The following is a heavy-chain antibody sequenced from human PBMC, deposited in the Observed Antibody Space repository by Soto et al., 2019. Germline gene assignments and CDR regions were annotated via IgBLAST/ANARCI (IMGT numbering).Heavy chain of an antibody. Sequence: SETLSLTCTVSGGSISSSSYYWGWIRQPPGKGLEWIGSLYYSGTTYYNPSLKSRVTISVDTSKNQFSLKLSSVTAADTAVYYCARHRGYYDILTGYYTELNFDYWGQGTPVTVSS. CDR3: ARHRGYYDILTGYYTELNFDY. CDR2: LYYSGTT. V-gene: IGHV4-39*01. J-gene: IGHJ4*02. CDR1: GGSISSSSYY. D-gene: IGHD3-9*01.